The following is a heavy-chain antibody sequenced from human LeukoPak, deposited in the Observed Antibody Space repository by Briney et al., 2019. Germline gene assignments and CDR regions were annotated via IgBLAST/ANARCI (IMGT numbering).Heavy chain of an antibody. J-gene: IGHJ4*02. V-gene: IGHV3-21*01. D-gene: IGHD5-12*01. CDR1: GFTFSSYT. CDR3: ARGRLRTPDY. Sequence: PGGSLRLSCAASGFTFSSYTMNWVRQAPGKGLEWVSSISGSSSYIYYADSVKGRFTISRDNAKNSLYLQMNSLRAEDTAVCYCARGRLRTPDYWGQGTLVTVSS. CDR2: ISGSSSYI.